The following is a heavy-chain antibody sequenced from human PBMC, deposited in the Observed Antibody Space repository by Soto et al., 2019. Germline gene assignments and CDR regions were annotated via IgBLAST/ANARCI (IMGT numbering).Heavy chain of an antibody. D-gene: IGHD1-1*01. V-gene: IGHV1-45*02. CDR1: GYTFTFRY. J-gene: IGHJ3*02. CDR3: ARYPFAGSDAFDI. CDR2: ITPFKSDT. Sequence: SVKVSCKASGYTFTFRYLHWVRQAPGQALEWMGWITPFKSDTNYAQKFQDRVTITRDRSVSTAYMELSNLRSDDTAMYYCARYPFAGSDAFDIWGEGTTVPAS.